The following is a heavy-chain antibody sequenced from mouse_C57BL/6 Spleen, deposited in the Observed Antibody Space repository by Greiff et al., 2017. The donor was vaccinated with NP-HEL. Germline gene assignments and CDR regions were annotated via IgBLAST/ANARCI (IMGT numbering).Heavy chain of an antibody. CDR3: ARGITTGVAKGYAMDY. V-gene: IGHV5-17*01. Sequence: EVKLVESGGGLVKPGGSLKLSCAASGFTFSDYGMHWVRQAPEKGLEWVAYISSGSSTISSADTVKGRFTISRDNAKNTLFLQMTSLRSEDTAMYYCARGITTGVAKGYAMDYWGQGTSVTVSS. CDR1: GFTFSDYG. J-gene: IGHJ4*01. CDR2: ISSGSSTI. D-gene: IGHD1-1*01.